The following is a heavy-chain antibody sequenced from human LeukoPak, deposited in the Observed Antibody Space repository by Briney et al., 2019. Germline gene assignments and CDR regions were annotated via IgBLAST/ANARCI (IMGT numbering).Heavy chain of an antibody. D-gene: IGHD2-2*01. V-gene: IGHV3-11*01. J-gene: IGHJ6*02. Sequence: GGSLRLSCAASGFTFSDYYMTWIRQAPGKGLEYVSHISRSGSSLYHGDSVTGRFSISRDNAKNSLYLQMNSLRVEDTAVYYCAREVVVVPDYYYYGMDVWGQGTTVTVSS. CDR3: AREVVVVPDYYYYGMDV. CDR2: ISRSGSSL. CDR1: GFTFSDYY.